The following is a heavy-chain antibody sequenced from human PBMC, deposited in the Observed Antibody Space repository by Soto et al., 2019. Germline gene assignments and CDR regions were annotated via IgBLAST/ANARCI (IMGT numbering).Heavy chain of an antibody. V-gene: IGHV3-48*02. CDR3: ARATKPEYYYYGTDV. CDR2: ISSSSSTI. Sequence: GGSLRLSCAASGFTFSSYSMNWVRQAPGKGLEWVSYISSSSSTIYYADSVKGRFTISRDNAKNSLYLQMNSLRDEDTAVYYCARATKPEYYYYGTDVWGQGTTVTVSS. J-gene: IGHJ6*02. D-gene: IGHD2-8*01. CDR1: GFTFSSYS.